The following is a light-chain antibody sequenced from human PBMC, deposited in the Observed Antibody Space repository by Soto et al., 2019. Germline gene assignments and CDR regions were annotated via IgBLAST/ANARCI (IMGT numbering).Light chain of an antibody. CDR2: DVS. CDR1: SSDVGGYNY. V-gene: IGLV2-14*01. CDR3: SSYTGSSTPYV. Sequence: QSALTQPASVSGSPGQSITISCTGTSSDVGGYNYVSWYQQHPGKAPKLMIYDVSHRPSGVSDRFSGSKSGNTASLIISGLQAEDEADFYCSSYTGSSTPYVFGTGTKLTVL. J-gene: IGLJ1*01.